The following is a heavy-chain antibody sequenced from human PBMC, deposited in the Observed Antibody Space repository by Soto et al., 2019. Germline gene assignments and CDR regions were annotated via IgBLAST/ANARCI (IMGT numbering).Heavy chain of an antibody. CDR1: GFTFSSYH. CDR2: ISRSGDRT. J-gene: IGHJ4*02. CDR3: ARARCSSGQCYYFDY. D-gene: IGHD2-15*01. V-gene: IGHV3-64*02. Sequence: EVQLVESGEGLVQPGGSLRLSCAASGFTFSSYHIHWIRQAPGKGLEFVSAISRSGDRTYYADSVKGRFTITRDNSKNTVWLQMGSLRAEDMAVYYCARARCSSGQCYYFDYWGRGALVSVSS.